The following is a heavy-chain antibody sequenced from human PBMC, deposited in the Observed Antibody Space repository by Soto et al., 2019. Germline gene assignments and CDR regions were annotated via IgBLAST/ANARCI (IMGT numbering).Heavy chain of an antibody. D-gene: IGHD6-13*01. V-gene: IGHV3-23*01. CDR2: ISGSGGST. J-gene: IGHJ3*02. CDR3: AKMPLRQELPNAFDI. CDR1: GFTFSSYA. Sequence: EVQLLESGGGLVQPGGSLRLSCAASGFTFSSYAMSWVRQAPGKGLEWVLAISGSGGSTYYADSVKGRFTISRDNSKNTLYLQMNTLRAEDTAVYYCAKMPLRQELPNAFDIWGQGTMVTVSS.